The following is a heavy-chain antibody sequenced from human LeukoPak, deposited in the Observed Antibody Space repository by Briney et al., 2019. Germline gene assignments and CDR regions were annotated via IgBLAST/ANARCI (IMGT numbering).Heavy chain of an antibody. D-gene: IGHD3-10*01. CDR1: NYSICRTYH. CDR3: ATMMYGSGNYYNSDY. J-gene: IGHJ4*02. CDR2: INHSGTT. V-gene: IGHV4-38-2*02. Sequence: SETLSLTCSVSNYSICRTYHWGWTRRPPGKGLEWIGTINHSGTTTYSPSLKGRVTISIHTSKNQFSLRLTSVTAAGTAVYYCATMMYGSGNYYNSDYWGQGTLVTVSS.